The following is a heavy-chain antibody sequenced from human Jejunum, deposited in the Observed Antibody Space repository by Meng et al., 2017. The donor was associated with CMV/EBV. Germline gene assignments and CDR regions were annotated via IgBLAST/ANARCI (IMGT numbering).Heavy chain of an antibody. J-gene: IGHJ5*02. V-gene: IGHV5-51*01. D-gene: IGHD6-13*01. CDR1: GYIFHRYW. Sequence: GYIFHRYWIGWLRQKPGKGLGWMGMIYPGDLDIRYRPSFQGQGTISVDKSISPVYLEWSSLKASDTGMYYCVRRDSSSWHNYFDLWGQGTLVTVSS. CDR2: IYPGDLDI. CDR3: VRRDSSSWHNYFDL.